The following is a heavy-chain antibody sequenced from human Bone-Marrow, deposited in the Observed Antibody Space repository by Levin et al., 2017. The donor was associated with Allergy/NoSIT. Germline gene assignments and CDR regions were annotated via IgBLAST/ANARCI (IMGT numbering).Heavy chain of an antibody. CDR2: SYTSGNI. D-gene: IGHD2-21*01. V-gene: IGHV4-61*09. Sequence: PSETLSLTCTVSGVSITSGSYYWSWIRQPAGKGLEWIGHSYTSGNITYNPSLKSRVTISLDTSKNQFSLKLPSVTAADTAVYYCARVLQYSYYYTDVWGKGTMVTVSS. CDR1: GVSITSGSYY. J-gene: IGHJ6*03. CDR3: ARVLQYSYYYTDV.